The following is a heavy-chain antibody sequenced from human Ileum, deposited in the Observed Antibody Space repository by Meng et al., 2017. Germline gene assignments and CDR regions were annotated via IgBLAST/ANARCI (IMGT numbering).Heavy chain of an antibody. J-gene: IGHJ4*02. CDR1: GGSFSSDNYY. D-gene: IGHD3-10*01. V-gene: IGHV4-30-4*01. Sequence: QVQLQESGPGLVKPSQTLPLTCSVSGGSFSSDNYYWTWIRQTPGMGLEWIGLTYYNGSPFYNPSLRSRVTISVDTSKDQFSLKLTSVTAADTAVYYCARERRHYYGSGSFDYWGQGILVTVSS. CDR3: ARERRHYYGSGSFDY. CDR2: TYYNGSP.